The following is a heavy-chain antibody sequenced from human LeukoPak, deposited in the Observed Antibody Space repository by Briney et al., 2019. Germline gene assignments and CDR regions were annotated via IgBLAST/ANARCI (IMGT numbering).Heavy chain of an antibody. V-gene: IGHV3-66*01. CDR3: ARGWSGYDTVAQDAFDI. Sequence: GGSLRLSCAASGFTVSSNYMSWVRQAPGKGLEWVSVIYSGGSTYYADSVKGRFTISRDNSKSTLYLQMSSLRAEDTAVYYCARGWSGYDTVAQDAFDIWGQGTMVTVSS. CDR1: GFTVSSNY. CDR2: IYSGGST. J-gene: IGHJ3*02. D-gene: IGHD5-12*01.